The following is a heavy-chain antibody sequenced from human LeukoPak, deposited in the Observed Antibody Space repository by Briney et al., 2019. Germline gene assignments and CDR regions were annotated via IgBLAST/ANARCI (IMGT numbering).Heavy chain of an antibody. D-gene: IGHD3-3*01. J-gene: IGHJ5*02. Sequence: PSETLSLTCTVSGGSISTSSYYWGWVRQPPGRGLEWIGNIFYSGSTYYSPSLKSRVTISLDTSRNQFSLKLRSVTAADRAVYYWARDHLANLASRLFDPWGQGTLVTVSS. CDR2: IFYSGST. V-gene: IGHV4-39*07. CDR3: ARDHLANLASRLFDP. CDR1: GGSISTSSYY.